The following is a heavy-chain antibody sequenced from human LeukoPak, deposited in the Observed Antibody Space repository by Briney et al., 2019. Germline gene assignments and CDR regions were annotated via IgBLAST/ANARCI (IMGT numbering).Heavy chain of an antibody. CDR3: ARDQGAAGDY. J-gene: IGHJ4*02. CDR2: IDQDGSEK. D-gene: IGHD6-13*01. Sequence: GGSLGLSCAASGFTFSNYWMTWVRQAPGKGLEWVANIDQDGSEKFYVDSVKGRFTISTDNAKDSLYLQMNSLRAEDTALYYCARDQGAAGDYWGQGTLVTVSS. CDR1: GFTFSNYW. V-gene: IGHV3-7*01.